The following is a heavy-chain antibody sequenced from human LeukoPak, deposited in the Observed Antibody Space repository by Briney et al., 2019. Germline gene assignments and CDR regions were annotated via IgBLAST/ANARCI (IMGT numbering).Heavy chain of an antibody. CDR2: ISGSGDKV. CDR1: GFTFSNSA. V-gene: IGHV3-23*01. Sequence: GGSLRLSCAAPGFTFSNSAMTWVRQAPGKGLEWVSAISGSGDKVHYADSVKGRFTISRDNSKNTLYLQMNSLRVEDTAIYYCAKDWSCDYWGQGTLITVSS. D-gene: IGHD1-26*01. CDR3: AKDWSCDY. J-gene: IGHJ4*02.